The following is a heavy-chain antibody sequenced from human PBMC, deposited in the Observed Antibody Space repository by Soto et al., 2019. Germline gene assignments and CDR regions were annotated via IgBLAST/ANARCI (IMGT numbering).Heavy chain of an antibody. V-gene: IGHV3-23*01. CDR3: AKFVGATKRNYFDY. CDR1: GFTFSSYA. Sequence: VGSLRLSCAASGFTFSSYAMSWVRQAPGKGLEWVSAISGSGGSTYYADSVKGRFTISRDNSKNTLYLQMNSLRAEDTAVYYCAKFVGATKRNYFDYWGQGTLVTVSS. J-gene: IGHJ4*02. D-gene: IGHD1-26*01. CDR2: ISGSGGST.